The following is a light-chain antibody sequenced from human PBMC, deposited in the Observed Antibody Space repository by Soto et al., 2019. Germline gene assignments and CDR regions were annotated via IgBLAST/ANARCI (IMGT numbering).Light chain of an antibody. V-gene: IGLV2-23*01. J-gene: IGLJ1*01. CDR1: SSDVGGYNL. Sequence: QSVLTQPASVSVSPGQSITISCTGTSSDVGGYNLVSWYQQHPGKAPKLIIFGNSERPSGVSDRFSGSKSGDTASLTISGVQAEDEADYHCCSYATSSFVFGSGTKVTVL. CDR3: CSYATSSFV. CDR2: GNS.